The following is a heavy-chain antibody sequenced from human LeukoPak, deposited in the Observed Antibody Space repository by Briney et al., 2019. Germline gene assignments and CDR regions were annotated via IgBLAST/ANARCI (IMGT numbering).Heavy chain of an antibody. Sequence: GGSLRLSCAASGFTFSSYWMHWVRQAPGKRLVWVSRINSDGSSTSYADSVKGRFTISRDNAKNTLYLQMNSLRAEDTAVYYCARDSVHDAFDIWGQGTMVTVSS. D-gene: IGHD5/OR15-5a*01. CDR1: GFTFSSYW. CDR2: INSDGSST. CDR3: ARDSVHDAFDI. V-gene: IGHV3-74*01. J-gene: IGHJ3*02.